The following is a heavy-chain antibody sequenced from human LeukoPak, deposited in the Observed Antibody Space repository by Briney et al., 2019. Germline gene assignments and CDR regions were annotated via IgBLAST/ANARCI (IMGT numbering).Heavy chain of an antibody. Sequence: SETLSLNCTVSGGSLSSHYWSWIRQPPGKGLEWIGSIYYSGSTNYNASLSSRVTISVDTSKNQFSLKLSSVSAEDTAVYYCARDRLGYNGNFDYWGQGTLVTVS. V-gene: IGHV4-59*11. CDR3: ARDRLGYNGNFDY. D-gene: IGHD1-1*01. CDR2: IYYSGST. J-gene: IGHJ4*02. CDR1: GGSLSSHY.